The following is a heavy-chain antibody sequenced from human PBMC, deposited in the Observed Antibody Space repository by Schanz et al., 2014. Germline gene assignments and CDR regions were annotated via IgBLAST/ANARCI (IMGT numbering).Heavy chain of an antibody. CDR3: AKDPHRDYGGKPQAFDI. CDR2: IWDDGNNK. J-gene: IGHJ3*02. CDR1: GFTFSAYG. Sequence: QVQLVESGGGVVQPGRSLRLSCAASGFTFSAYGMHWVRQAPGKGLEWVAVIWDDGNNKYYADSVKGRFTISRDNSKNTLDLQMNSLRAEDTALYYCAKDPHRDYGGKPQAFDIWGQGTMVTVSS. D-gene: IGHD4-17*01. V-gene: IGHV3-33*06.